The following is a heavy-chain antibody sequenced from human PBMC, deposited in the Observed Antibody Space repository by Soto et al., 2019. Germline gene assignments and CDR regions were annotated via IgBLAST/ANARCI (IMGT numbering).Heavy chain of an antibody. J-gene: IGHJ4*02. CDR1: GFTFSSYE. CDR2: ISSSGSTI. Sequence: GGSLRLSCAASGFTFSSYEMNWVRQAPGKGLEWVSYISSSGSTIYYADSVKGRFTISRDNAKNSLYLQMNSLRAEDTAVYYCARSIAVAGKVFWGQGTLVTVSS. D-gene: IGHD6-19*01. V-gene: IGHV3-48*03. CDR3: ARSIAVAGKVF.